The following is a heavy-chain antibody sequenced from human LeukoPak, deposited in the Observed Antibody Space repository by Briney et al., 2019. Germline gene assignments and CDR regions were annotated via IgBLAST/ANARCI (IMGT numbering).Heavy chain of an antibody. Sequence: PSETLSLTCAVSGGSISGYYWSWIRQPPGKGLEWIGNIYYSGSTDYNPSLKSRVTISIDTSKNQFSLKLSSVTAADTAVYYCARGKWYDYWGQGTLVTVSS. CDR1: GGSISGYY. V-gene: IGHV4-59*01. J-gene: IGHJ4*02. D-gene: IGHD2-15*01. CDR3: ARGKWYDY. CDR2: IYYSGST.